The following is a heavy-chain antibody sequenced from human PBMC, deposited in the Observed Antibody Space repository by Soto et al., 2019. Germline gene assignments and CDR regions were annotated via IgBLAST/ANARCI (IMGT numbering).Heavy chain of an antibody. Sequence: SVKVSCKASGDSSSSDAISWGRQAPGQGLEWMGGIIPLFGTANYAQKFQGRVTITADESKSTAYMELSSLRSADKAVYYCARILTSGYYHPLDYWGQ. CDR3: ARILTSGYYHPLDY. CDR2: IIPLFGTA. V-gene: IGHV1-69*13. J-gene: IGHJ4*01. CDR1: GDSSSSDA. D-gene: IGHD3-22*01.